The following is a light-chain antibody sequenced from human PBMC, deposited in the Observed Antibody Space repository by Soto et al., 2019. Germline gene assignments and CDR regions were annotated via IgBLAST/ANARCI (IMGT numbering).Light chain of an antibody. CDR1: QSLLHSNGYNY. Sequence: DIVMTQSPLSLPVTPGEPASISCRSSQSLLHSNGYNYLDWYLQKPGQSPQLLIYLDSNRASGVPDRFSGSGSGTDFTLKISRVEAEDVGVYYCMQALQTPLTFGGGNKVEIK. CDR2: LDS. J-gene: IGKJ4*01. V-gene: IGKV2-28*01. CDR3: MQALQTPLT.